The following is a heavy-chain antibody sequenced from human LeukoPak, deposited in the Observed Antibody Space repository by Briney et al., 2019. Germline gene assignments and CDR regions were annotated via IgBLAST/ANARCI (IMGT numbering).Heavy chain of an antibody. Sequence: GVSLRLSCAASGFTFSSYGMHWVRQAPGKGLEWVAVISYDGSNKYYADSVKGRFTISRDNSKNTLYLQMNSLRAEDTAVYYCAKPKDPDYWGQGTLVTVSS. J-gene: IGHJ4*02. CDR2: ISYDGSNK. CDR3: AKPKDPDY. V-gene: IGHV3-30*18. CDR1: GFTFSSYG.